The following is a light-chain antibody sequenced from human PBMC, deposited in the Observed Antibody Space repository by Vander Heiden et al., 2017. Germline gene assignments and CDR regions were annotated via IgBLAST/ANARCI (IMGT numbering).Light chain of an antibody. V-gene: IGLV1-40*01. Sequence: QRFTISCTGSSSNIGAGYDVHWYQQLPGTAPKLLIYGNSNRPSGVPDRFSGSKSGTSASLAITGLQAEDEADYYCQSYDSSLSARYVFGTGTKVTVL. J-gene: IGLJ1*01. CDR3: QSYDSSLSARYV. CDR2: GNS. CDR1: SSNIGAGYD.